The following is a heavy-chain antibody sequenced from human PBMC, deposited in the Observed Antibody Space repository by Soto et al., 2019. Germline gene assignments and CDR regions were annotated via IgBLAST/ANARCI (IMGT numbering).Heavy chain of an antibody. CDR1: GGSISSGGYS. Sequence: PSETLSLTCAVSGGSISSGGYSWSWIRQSPGKGLEWIGYIYYSGSTYYNPSLKSRVTISVDKSKNQFSLKLSSVTAADTAVYYCARGAYSSSWYRWFDPWGQGTLVTVSS. CDR3: ARGAYSSSWYRWFDP. J-gene: IGHJ5*02. D-gene: IGHD6-13*01. CDR2: IYYSGST. V-gene: IGHV4-30-2*06.